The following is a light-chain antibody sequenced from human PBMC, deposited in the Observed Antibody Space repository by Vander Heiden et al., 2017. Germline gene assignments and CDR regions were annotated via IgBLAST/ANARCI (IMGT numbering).Light chain of an antibody. CDR1: SPNIGAGYD. CDR3: QSYDSSLSGSVV. Sequence: QSVLTQPPSVSGAPGQRVTIPCTGSSPNIGAGYDVHWYQQLPGTAPKLLTYGNSNRPSGVPDRFSGSKSGTSASLAITGLQAEDEADYYCQSYDSSLSGSVVFGGGTKLTVL. CDR2: GNS. J-gene: IGLJ2*01. V-gene: IGLV1-40*01.